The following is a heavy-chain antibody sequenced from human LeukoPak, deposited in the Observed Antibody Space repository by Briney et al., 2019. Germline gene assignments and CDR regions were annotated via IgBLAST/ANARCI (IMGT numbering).Heavy chain of an antibody. Sequence: SETLSLTCTVSGGSISSYYWSWIRQPPGKGLEWIGYIYYSGSTNYNPSLKSRVTISLDTSKNQVSLRLRSVTAADTAVYYCARTHPAYYYGSGSYSSGGFDYWGQGTLVTVSS. D-gene: IGHD3-10*01. CDR1: GGSISSYY. J-gene: IGHJ4*02. CDR2: IYYSGST. CDR3: ARTHPAYYYGSGSYSSGGFDY. V-gene: IGHV4-59*12.